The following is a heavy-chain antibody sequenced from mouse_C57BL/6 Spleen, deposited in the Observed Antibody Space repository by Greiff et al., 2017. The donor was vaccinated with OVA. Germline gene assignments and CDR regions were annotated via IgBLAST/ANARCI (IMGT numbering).Heavy chain of an antibody. CDR3: ARSTTVEATDYFDY. CDR2: ISSGSSTI. Sequence: EVHLVESGGGLVKPGGSLKLSCAASGFTFSDYGMHWVRQAPGKGLEWVAYISSGSSTIYYADTVKGRFTISRDNAKNTLFLQMTSLRSEDTAMYYCARSTTVEATDYFDYWGQGTTLTVSS. CDR1: GFTFSDYG. J-gene: IGHJ2*01. V-gene: IGHV5-17*01. D-gene: IGHD1-1*01.